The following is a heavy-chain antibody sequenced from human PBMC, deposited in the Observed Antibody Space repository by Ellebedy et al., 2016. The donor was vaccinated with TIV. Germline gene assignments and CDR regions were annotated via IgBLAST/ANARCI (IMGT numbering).Heavy chain of an antibody. CDR1: GGSISSSSYY. CDR2: INHSGST. J-gene: IGHJ4*02. V-gene: IGHV4-39*07. CDR3: ASGLFGVITMIVDY. D-gene: IGHD3-22*01. Sequence: SETLSLXCTVSGGSISSSSYYWGWTRQPPGKGLEWIGEINHSGSTNYNPSLKSRVTISVDTSKNQFSLKLSSVTAADTAVYYCASGLFGVITMIVDYWGQGTLVTVSS.